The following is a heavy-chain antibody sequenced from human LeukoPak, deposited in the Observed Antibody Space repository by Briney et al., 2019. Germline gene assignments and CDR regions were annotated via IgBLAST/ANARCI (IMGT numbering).Heavy chain of an antibody. Sequence: GGSLRLSCATSGITFSNCAMSWVRQAPGEGLEWVSTISASGGSTYYADSVKGRFTTSRDNSKNTVYLQMSSLRAEDTAVYLCAKGTGSSGWRYYFDYWGQGTLVTVSS. CDR2: ISASGGST. J-gene: IGHJ4*02. CDR3: AKGTGSSGWRYYFDY. CDR1: GITFSNCA. V-gene: IGHV3-23*01. D-gene: IGHD6-19*01.